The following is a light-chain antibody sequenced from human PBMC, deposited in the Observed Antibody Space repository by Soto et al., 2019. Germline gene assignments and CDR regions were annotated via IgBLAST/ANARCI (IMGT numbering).Light chain of an antibody. V-gene: IGKV3-20*01. CDR2: GAS. J-gene: IGKJ1*01. CDR3: HQYRSSPKP. CDR1: QSISSNF. Sequence: DIELTEARRAGYLSRGGWATLSCRASQSISSNFLAWYQQKPGQAPRLLIYGASSRATGIPDRFSGSGSGTDFTLPISRLYPDDFPAYPCHQYRSSPKPFRPGTKVDIK.